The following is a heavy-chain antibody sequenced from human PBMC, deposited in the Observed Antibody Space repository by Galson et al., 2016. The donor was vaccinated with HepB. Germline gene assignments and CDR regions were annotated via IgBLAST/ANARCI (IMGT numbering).Heavy chain of an antibody. J-gene: IGHJ5*02. Sequence: SETLSPTCTVSGGSISSHYWSWVRQPAGKGLEWMGLYSSRNTTYNPSLESRVTMSVDTSKNHFTLKLSSVTAAATAVYYCAREIAVADMNWFDPWGQGTLVIVSS. V-gene: IGHV4-4*07. CDR1: GGSISSHY. D-gene: IGHD6-19*01. CDR2: YSSRNT. CDR3: AREIAVADMNWFDP.